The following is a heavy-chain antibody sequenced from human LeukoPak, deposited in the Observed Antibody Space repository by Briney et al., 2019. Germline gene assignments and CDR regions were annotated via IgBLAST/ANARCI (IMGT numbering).Heavy chain of an antibody. CDR3: ARVVGGSPDS. V-gene: IGHV4-59*08. J-gene: IGHJ4*02. D-gene: IGHD2-15*01. CDR2: ISYTGST. Sequence: PSESLSLTCTVSGGSISSYYWSWIRQPPGKGLEWIGYISYTGSTNYDPSLKSRVTMSVDTSKNQFSLKLSSVTAADTAVYYCARVVGGSPDSWGQGTLVTVSS. CDR1: GGSISSYY.